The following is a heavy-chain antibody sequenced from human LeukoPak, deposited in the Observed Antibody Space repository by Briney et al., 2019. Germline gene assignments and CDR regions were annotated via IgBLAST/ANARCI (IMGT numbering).Heavy chain of an antibody. CDR1: GGSISSYY. CDR3: ARDKSTSWPGGWFDP. V-gene: IGHV4-59*01. D-gene: IGHD2-2*01. CDR2: IYYSGST. Sequence: SETLSLTCTVSGGSISSYYWSWIRQPPGKGLEWIGYIYYSGSTNYNPSLKSRVTISVDTSKNQFSLKLSSATAADTAVYYCARDKSTSWPGGWFDPWGQGTLVTVSS. J-gene: IGHJ5*02.